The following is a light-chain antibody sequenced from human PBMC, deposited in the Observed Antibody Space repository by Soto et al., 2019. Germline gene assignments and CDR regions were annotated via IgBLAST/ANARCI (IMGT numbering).Light chain of an antibody. CDR2: DAF. J-gene: IGKJ5*01. V-gene: IGKV3-11*01. CDR1: QSVGSS. Sequence: EIVLTQSPATLSLYPGERATLSCRASQSVGSSLAWYQQRPGQAPRLLIYDAFIRATGIPARFSGSESGADFTLTISSLEPEDFAVYYCQQRSNWPLTFGQGTRLEIK. CDR3: QQRSNWPLT.